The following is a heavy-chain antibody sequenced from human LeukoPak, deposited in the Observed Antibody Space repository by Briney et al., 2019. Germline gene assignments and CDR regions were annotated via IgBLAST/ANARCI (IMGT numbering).Heavy chain of an antibody. CDR3: AKVGCGGDCYPYYFDY. Sequence: GGSLRLSCAASGFTFNNYAMSWVRQAPGKGLEWGAAISGTVGSTYYADSVKGRFTISRDNSKNTLYLQMNFLSAEDTAVYYCAKVGCGGDCYPYYFDYWGQGTLVTVSS. CDR2: ISGTVGST. D-gene: IGHD2-21*02. J-gene: IGHJ4*02. CDR1: GFTFNNYA. V-gene: IGHV3-23*01.